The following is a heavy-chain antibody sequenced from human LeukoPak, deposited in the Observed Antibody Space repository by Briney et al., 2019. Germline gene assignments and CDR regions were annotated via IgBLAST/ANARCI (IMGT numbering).Heavy chain of an antibody. Sequence: AGGSLRLSCAASGFTFSSYSMNWVRQAPGKGLEWVSVIYSGGRTKYADSVKGRFTISRDNSKNTLYLQMNSLRAEDTAVYYCARGEGLFDYWGQGTLVTVSS. V-gene: IGHV3-53*01. CDR2: IYSGGRT. CDR3: ARGEGLFDY. J-gene: IGHJ4*02. CDR1: GFTFSSYS.